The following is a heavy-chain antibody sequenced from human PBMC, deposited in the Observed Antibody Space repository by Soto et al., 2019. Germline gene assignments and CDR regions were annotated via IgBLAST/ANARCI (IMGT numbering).Heavy chain of an antibody. J-gene: IGHJ5*02. V-gene: IGHV3-23*01. Sequence: PGGSLRLSCAASGFTFSRYAMTWVRQAPGKGLEWVSSISGSGGSTYYTNSVKGRFTISRDNSKNMMYLQMNSLRAEDAAIYYCAKDALYYDVLPRHTSWGQRTLVTVSS. D-gene: IGHD3-3*01. CDR1: GFTFSRYA. CDR2: ISGSGGST. CDR3: AKDALYYDVLPRHTS.